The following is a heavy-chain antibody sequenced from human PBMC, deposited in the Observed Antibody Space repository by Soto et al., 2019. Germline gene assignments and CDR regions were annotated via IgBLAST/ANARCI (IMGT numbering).Heavy chain of an antibody. Sequence: SRISHVPGKGLEWVSEITGSTGTTYYADSVRGRFIISRDNSQNTLHLQMNSLRPEDTAVYYCAKDTSSSPFYMDVWGKGTTVTVSS. V-gene: IGHV3-23*01. D-gene: IGHD2-2*01. CDR3: AKDTSSSPFYMDV. CDR2: ITGSTGTT. J-gene: IGHJ6*03.